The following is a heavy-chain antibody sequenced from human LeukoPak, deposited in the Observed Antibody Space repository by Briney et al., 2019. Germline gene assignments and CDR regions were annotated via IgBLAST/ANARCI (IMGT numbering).Heavy chain of an antibody. CDR1: GYTFTNYD. J-gene: IGHJ6*02. CDR2: IIPILGIA. Sequence: GASVTVSCKASGYTFTNYDINWVRQTTGQGLEWMGRIIPILGIANYAQKFQGRVTITADKSTSTAYMELSSLRSEDTAVYYCARRSPTIAAAGTDYYYYGMDVWGQGTTVTVSS. D-gene: IGHD6-13*01. V-gene: IGHV1-69*04. CDR3: ARRSPTIAAAGTDYYYYGMDV.